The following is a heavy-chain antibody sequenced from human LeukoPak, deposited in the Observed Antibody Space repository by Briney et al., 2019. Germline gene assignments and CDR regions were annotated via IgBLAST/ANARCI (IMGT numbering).Heavy chain of an antibody. CDR3: ARRTSIAARPDSLDY. D-gene: IGHD6-6*01. J-gene: IGHJ4*02. CDR2: IYYSGST. CDR1: GSCISSSSYY. V-gene: IGHV4-39*01. Sequence: PSETLSLTCTVSGSCISSSSYYWGWIRQPPGKGLEWIGSIYYSGSTYYNPSLKSRVTISVDTSKNQFSLKLSSVTAADTAVYYCARRTSIAARPDSLDYWGQGTLVTVSS.